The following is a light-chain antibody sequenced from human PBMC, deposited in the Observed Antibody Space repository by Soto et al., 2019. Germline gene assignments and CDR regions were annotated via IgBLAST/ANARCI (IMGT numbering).Light chain of an antibody. CDR2: DVN. V-gene: IGLV2-11*01. J-gene: IGLJ3*02. Sequence: QYALTQPRSVSGSPGQLVTISCTGTSSDVGNYNYVSWYQQHPGKAPKVMIYDVNKWPSGVPDRFSGSKSGNTASLTISGLQAEDEADYYCCSYAGSYTWVFGGGTKLTVL. CDR3: CSYAGSYTWV. CDR1: SSDVGNYNY.